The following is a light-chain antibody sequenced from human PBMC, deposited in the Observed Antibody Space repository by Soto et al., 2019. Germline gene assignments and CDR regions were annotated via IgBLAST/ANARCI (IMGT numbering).Light chain of an antibody. V-gene: IGKV1-6*01. Sequence: SAYVQGGDIISCRASQGIRNDLGWYQQKAGKAPKLLIYAASSLQCGVPSRFSGSGALTDCTLTCSSLQPEGFTTHDGLETEEYPLTVDQGTKVDI. CDR3: LETEEYPLT. J-gene: IGKJ1*01. CDR1: QGIRND. CDR2: AAS.